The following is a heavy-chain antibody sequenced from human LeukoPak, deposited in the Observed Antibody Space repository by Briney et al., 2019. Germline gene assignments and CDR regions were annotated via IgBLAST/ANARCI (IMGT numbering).Heavy chain of an antibody. CDR1: ELTFSGYW. Sequence: GGSLRLSCAASELTFSGYWMNWVRQAPGKGLQWVGNIRQDGGQTHYSDSVKGRFTISRDNAKRSLYLQMNSLRPEDTAVYYCAKDRRHYYYGMDVWGQGTTVTVSS. CDR2: IRQDGGQT. V-gene: IGHV3-7*01. J-gene: IGHJ6*02. CDR3: AKDRRHYYYGMDV.